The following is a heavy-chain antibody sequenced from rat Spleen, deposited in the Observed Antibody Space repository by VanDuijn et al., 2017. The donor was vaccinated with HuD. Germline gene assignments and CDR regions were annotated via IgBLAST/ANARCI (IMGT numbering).Heavy chain of an antibody. Sequence: VQLKESGPGLVQPSQTLSLTCTVSGFSLSSYGVIWVRQPPGKGLEWIGAIWSGGSTDYNSALKSRLSISRDTSKSQVFLKMNSLQTEDTAIYFCTRGGVWDYWGQGVMVTVSS. CDR2: IWSGGST. D-gene: IGHD4-3*01. CDR3: TRGGVWDY. V-gene: IGHV2-15*01. CDR1: GFSLSSYG. J-gene: IGHJ2*01.